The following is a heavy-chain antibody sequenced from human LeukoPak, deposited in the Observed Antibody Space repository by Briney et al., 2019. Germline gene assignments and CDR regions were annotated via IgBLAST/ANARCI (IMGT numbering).Heavy chain of an antibody. V-gene: IGHV4-59*01. CDR3: ARVGYSYGLAFDI. J-gene: IGHJ3*02. D-gene: IGHD5-18*01. Sequence: SETLSLTCTVSGGSISSYYWSWIRPPPGKGLEWIGYIYYSGSTNYNPSLKSRVTISVDTSKNQFSLKLSSVTAADTAVYYCARVGYSYGLAFDIWGQGTMVTVSS. CDR1: GGSISSYY. CDR2: IYYSGST.